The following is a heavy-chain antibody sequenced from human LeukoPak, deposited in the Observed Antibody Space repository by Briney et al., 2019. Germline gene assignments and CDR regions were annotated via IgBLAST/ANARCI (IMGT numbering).Heavy chain of an antibody. CDR2: ISYDGSNK. Sequence: PGRSLRLSCAASGFTFSSYGMHWVRQAPGKGLEWVAVISYDGSNKYYADSVKGRFTISRDNSENTLYLQMNSLRAEDTAVYYCASHYDISGYHYFDDWGQGTLVTVSS. V-gene: IGHV3-30*03. J-gene: IGHJ4*02. D-gene: IGHD3-22*01. CDR1: GFTFSSYG. CDR3: ASHYDISGYHYFDD.